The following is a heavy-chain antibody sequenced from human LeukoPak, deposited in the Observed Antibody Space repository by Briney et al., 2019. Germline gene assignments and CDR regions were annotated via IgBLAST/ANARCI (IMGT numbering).Heavy chain of an antibody. J-gene: IGHJ6*03. Sequence: PSETLSLTCTVSGDSISSGTYYWTWIRQPAGKGLEWIGRIYSSGSTNYNPSLKSRVTISVDTSKNQFSLKLSSVTAADTAVYYCAGSRSESSTLYYYYYYMDVWGKGTTVTVSS. D-gene: IGHD1-26*01. CDR2: IYSSGST. V-gene: IGHV4-61*02. CDR3: AGSRSESSTLYYYYYYMDV. CDR1: GDSISSGTYY.